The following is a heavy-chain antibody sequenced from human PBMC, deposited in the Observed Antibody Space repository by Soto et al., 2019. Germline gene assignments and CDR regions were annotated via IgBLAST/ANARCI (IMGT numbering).Heavy chain of an antibody. Sequence: SXTLSLTCTVSGGSISSPSYNWGWVRQPPGKGPEWIGSIFYGGSTHYNPSLKSRLAISVDTSKSQVSLNLTSVTAADAAVYYCATVASTHFDSWGQGALVTVSS. CDR3: ATVASTHFDS. D-gene: IGHD4-17*01. V-gene: IGHV4-39*01. CDR1: GGSISSPSYN. J-gene: IGHJ4*02. CDR2: IFYGGST.